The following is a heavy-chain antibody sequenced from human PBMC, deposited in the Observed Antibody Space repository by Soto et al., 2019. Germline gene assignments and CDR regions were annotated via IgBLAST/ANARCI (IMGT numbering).Heavy chain of an antibody. Sequence: SGPTLVNPTQTLTLTCTFSGFSLSTSGVGVGWIRQPPGKALEWLALIYWDDDKRYSPSLKSRLTITKDTSKNQVVLTMTNMDPVDTATYYCARARQLVLFVQEGFDPWGQGTLVTRLL. CDR3: ARARQLVLFVQEGFDP. D-gene: IGHD6-13*01. CDR1: GFSLSTSGVG. CDR2: IYWDDDK. J-gene: IGHJ5*02. V-gene: IGHV2-5*02.